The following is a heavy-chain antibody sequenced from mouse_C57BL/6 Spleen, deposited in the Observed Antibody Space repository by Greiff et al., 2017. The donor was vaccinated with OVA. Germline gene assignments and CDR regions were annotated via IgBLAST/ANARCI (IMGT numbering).Heavy chain of an antibody. V-gene: IGHV5-17*01. Sequence: EVKLVESGGGLVKPGGSLKLSCAASGFTFSDYGMHWVRQAPEKGLEWVAYISRGSSTIYYADTVKGRFTISRDNAKNTLFLQMTSLRSEDTAMYYCARYGSSPRRYFDVWGTGTTVTVSS. J-gene: IGHJ1*03. CDR2: ISRGSSTI. CDR3: ARYGSSPRRYFDV. D-gene: IGHD1-1*01. CDR1: GFTFSDYG.